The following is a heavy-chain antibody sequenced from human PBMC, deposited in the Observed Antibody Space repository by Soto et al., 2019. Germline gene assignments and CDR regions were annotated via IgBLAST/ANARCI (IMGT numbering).Heavy chain of an antibody. CDR2: IYYSGST. CDR3: ARVYTPEGVYFDY. Sequence: PSETLSLTCTVSGGSIRSGGHYWSWIRQHPGKGLEWIGYIYYSGSTYYNPSLKSRVTISVDTSKNQFSLKLSSVTAADTAVYYCARVYTPEGVYFDYWGQGTLVTVSS. V-gene: IGHV4-31*03. D-gene: IGHD2-2*02. J-gene: IGHJ4*02. CDR1: GGSIRSGGHY.